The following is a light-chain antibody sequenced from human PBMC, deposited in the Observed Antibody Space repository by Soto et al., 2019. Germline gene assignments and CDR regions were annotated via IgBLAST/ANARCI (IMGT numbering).Light chain of an antibody. CDR2: EVS. V-gene: IGLV2-14*01. Sequence: QSALTQPASVSGSPGQSITISCTGTSSDVGGYNYVSCYQQHPGKAPKLMIYEVSNRPSGVSNRFSGSKSGNTASLTISGLQAEDEADYYCSSYTSSSTLGVFGTGTKLTVL. J-gene: IGLJ1*01. CDR1: SSDVGGYNY. CDR3: SSYTSSSTLGV.